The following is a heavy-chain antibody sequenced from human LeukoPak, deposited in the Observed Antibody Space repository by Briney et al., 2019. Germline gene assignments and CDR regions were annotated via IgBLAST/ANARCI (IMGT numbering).Heavy chain of an antibody. V-gene: IGHV4-30-4*01. CDR3: ARSDYSNYFFYFDY. CDR1: GGSISSGDYY. J-gene: IGHJ4*02. CDR2: IYYSGST. D-gene: IGHD4-11*01. Sequence: PSQTLSLTCTVSGGSISSGDYYWSWIRQPPGKGLEWIGYIYYSGSTYYNPSLKSRVTISVDTSKNQFSLKLSSVTAADTAVYYCARSDYSNYFFYFDYWGQGTLVTVSS.